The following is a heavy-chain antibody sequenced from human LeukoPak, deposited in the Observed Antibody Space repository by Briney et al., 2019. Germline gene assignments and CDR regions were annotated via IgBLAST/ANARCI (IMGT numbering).Heavy chain of an antibody. J-gene: IGHJ5*02. V-gene: IGHV1-18*01. D-gene: IGHD6-6*01. CDR1: GYTFTSYG. CDR2: ISAYNGNA. CDR3: ARERAGIAARAYWFDP. Sequence: GESLKISCKGSGYTFTSYGISWVRQAPGQGLEWMGWISAYNGNANYAQKLQGRVTMTTDTSTSTAYMELRSLRSDDTAVYYCARERAGIAARAYWFDPWGQGTLVTVSS.